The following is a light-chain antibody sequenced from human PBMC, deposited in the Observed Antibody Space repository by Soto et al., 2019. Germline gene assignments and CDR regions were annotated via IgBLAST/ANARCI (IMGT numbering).Light chain of an antibody. CDR2: GAS. CDR3: QHYITSLTT. V-gene: IGKV3-20*01. Sequence: ETVLTQSPATLSVSPGARATLSCRASRSVSRDLAWYQQKPGQAPRLLIYGASRRATGVPDRFIGSGSGTDFTLTISRLEPEDFAVYYCQHYITSLTTFGQGTKVDIK. CDR1: RSVSRD. J-gene: IGKJ1*01.